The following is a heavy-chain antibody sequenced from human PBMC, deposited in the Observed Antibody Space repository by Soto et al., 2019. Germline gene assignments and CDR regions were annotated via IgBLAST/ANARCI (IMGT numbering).Heavy chain of an antibody. J-gene: IGHJ5*02. CDR1: GGSISSGYYY. CDR2: IYYSGST. Sequence: SETLYLTCSVSGGSISSGYYYWSWIRQPPGKGLEWIGYIYYSGSTNYNPSLKSRVTIPVDTSKNQFSLKLSSVTAADTAVYYCARVNYYDSSGYPRFDPWGQGTLVTVSS. CDR3: ARVNYYDSSGYPRFDP. D-gene: IGHD3-22*01. V-gene: IGHV4-61*01.